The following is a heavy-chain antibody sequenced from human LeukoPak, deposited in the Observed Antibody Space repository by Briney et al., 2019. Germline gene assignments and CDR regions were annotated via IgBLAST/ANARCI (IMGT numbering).Heavy chain of an antibody. D-gene: IGHD2-2*02. CDR1: GGSFSGYY. CDR3: ARDPLPDCSSTSCYTI. J-gene: IGHJ4*02. CDR2: INHSGST. Sequence: PSETLSLTCAVYGGSFSGYYWSWIRQPPGKGLEWIGEINHSGSTNYNPSLESRVTISVDTSKNQFSLKLSSVTAADTAVYYCARDPLPDCSSTSCYTIWGQGTLVTVSS. V-gene: IGHV4-34*01.